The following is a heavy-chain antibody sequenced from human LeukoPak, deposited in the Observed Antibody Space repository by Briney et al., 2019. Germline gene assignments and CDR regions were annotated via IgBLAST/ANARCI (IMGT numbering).Heavy chain of an antibody. V-gene: IGHV3-21*01. CDR2: ISSSSSYI. D-gene: IGHD1-26*01. CDR1: GFTFSSYS. J-gene: IGHJ4*02. Sequence: RGSLRLSCAASGFTFSSYSMNWVRQAPGKGLEWVSSISSSSSYIYYADSVKGRFTISRDNAKNSLYLKMNSLRAEDTAVYYCARARRTGEGDYWGQGTLVTVSS. CDR3: ARARRTGEGDY.